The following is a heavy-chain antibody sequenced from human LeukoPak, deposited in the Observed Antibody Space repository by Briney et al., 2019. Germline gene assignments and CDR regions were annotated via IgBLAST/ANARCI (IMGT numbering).Heavy chain of an antibody. Sequence: SETLSLTCAVYGWSFSGYYWSWIRQPPGKGLEWIGSIYYSGSTYYNPSLKSRVTISVDTSKNQFSLKLSSVTAADTAVYYCARGPMQIDYWGQGTLVTVSS. CDR1: GWSFSGYY. CDR3: ARGPMQIDY. V-gene: IGHV4-34*01. J-gene: IGHJ4*02. CDR2: IYYSGST.